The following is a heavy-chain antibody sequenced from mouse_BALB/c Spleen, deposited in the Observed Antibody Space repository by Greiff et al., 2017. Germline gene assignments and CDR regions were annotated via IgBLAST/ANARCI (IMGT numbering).Heavy chain of an antibody. CDR3: ARLSTGDY. CDR2: INPSTGYT. Sequence: VQLQQSGAELAKPGASVKMSCKASGYTFTSYWMHWVKQRPGQGLEWIGYINPSTGYTEYNQKFKDKATLTADKSSSTAYMQLSSLTSEDSAVYYCARLSTGDYWGQGTSVTVSS. J-gene: IGHJ4*01. CDR1: GYTFTSYW. V-gene: IGHV1-7*01. D-gene: IGHD5-1*01.